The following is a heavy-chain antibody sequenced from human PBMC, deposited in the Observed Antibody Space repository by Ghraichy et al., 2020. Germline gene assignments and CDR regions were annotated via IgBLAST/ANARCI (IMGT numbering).Heavy chain of an antibody. D-gene: IGHD2-2*01. J-gene: IGHJ4*02. CDR3: ARGLAVAPHYFHY. CDR2: IGTGGDT. Sequence: GGSLRLSCVASGFTFSSYDMHWVRQVTGKGLEWVSGIGTGGDTFYVDSVKGRFSISRENAKNSVYLQMNSLRVGETAVYYCARGLAVAPHYFHYWGQGTLVTVSS. V-gene: IGHV3-13*01. CDR1: GFTFSSYD.